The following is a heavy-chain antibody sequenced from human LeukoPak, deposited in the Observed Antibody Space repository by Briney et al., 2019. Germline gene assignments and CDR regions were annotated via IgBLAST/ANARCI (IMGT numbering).Heavy chain of an antibody. J-gene: IGHJ4*02. Sequence: PSETLSLTCAVYGGSFSGYYWSWIRQPPGKGLEWIGEINHSGSTNYNPSLKSRVTVSVDTSKNQFSLKLSSVTAADTAVYYCARGRAWYSSSWYHLWGQGTLVTVSS. D-gene: IGHD6-13*01. CDR2: INHSGST. V-gene: IGHV4-34*01. CDR3: ARGRAWYSSSWYHL. CDR1: GGSFSGYY.